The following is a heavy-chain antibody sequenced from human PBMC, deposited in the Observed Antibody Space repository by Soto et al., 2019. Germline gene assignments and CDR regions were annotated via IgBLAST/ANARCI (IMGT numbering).Heavy chain of an antibody. CDR1: GASISSCY. Sequence: SETLSLTCTVSGASISSCYWSWIRLSAGRGLEWIGRLYTSGSSDYNPSLKSRGTMSAYTSKNQFFVNLTSLTPPHTAAYSFVTDRYSGYDLWFDPWGQGTLVTVS. V-gene: IGHV4-4*07. D-gene: IGHD5-12*01. CDR3: VTDRYSGYDLWFDP. CDR2: LYTSGSS. J-gene: IGHJ5*02.